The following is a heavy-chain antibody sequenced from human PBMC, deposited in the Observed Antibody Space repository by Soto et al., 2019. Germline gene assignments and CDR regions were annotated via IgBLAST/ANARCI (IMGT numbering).Heavy chain of an antibody. Sequence: PSETLSLTCTVSGGSISSYYCSWIRQPPGKGLEWIGYIYYSGSTNYNPSLKSRVTISVDTSKNQFSLKLSSVTAADTAVYYCARGSSSWFSTCFDYWGQGTLVTVSS. V-gene: IGHV4-59*01. CDR2: IYYSGST. D-gene: IGHD6-13*01. J-gene: IGHJ4*02. CDR1: GGSISSYY. CDR3: ARGSSSWFSTCFDY.